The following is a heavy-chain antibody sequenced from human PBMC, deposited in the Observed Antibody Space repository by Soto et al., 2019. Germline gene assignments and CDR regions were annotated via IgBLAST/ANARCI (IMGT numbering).Heavy chain of an antibody. CDR2: ISGSGRST. CDR1: GFTFSSYS. Sequence: GGSLRLSCAASGFTFSSYSMNWVRRAPGKGLEWVSAISGSGRSTYYADSVKGRFTISRDTSRNTVFLQMNSLRGEDTAVYYCAKDDAPAAPSTLDNWGRGTLVTVSS. D-gene: IGHD2-2*01. CDR3: AKDDAPAAPSTLDN. V-gene: IGHV3-23*01. J-gene: IGHJ4*02.